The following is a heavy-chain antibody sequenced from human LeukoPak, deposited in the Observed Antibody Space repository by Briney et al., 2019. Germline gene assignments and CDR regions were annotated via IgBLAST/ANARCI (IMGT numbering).Heavy chain of an antibody. CDR3: AKGGTGSTDWFDP. D-gene: IGHD1-7*01. J-gene: IGHJ5*02. V-gene: IGHV3-23*01. CDR1: EFTFSIYA. CDR2: VRTSGGTT. Sequence: AGSLRLSCTASEFTFSIYAMSWVRHAPGKGLEWVSTVRTSGGTTYYADSVKGRFTISRDNSKNTLFLQMNSLRVEDTAVYYCAKGGTGSTDWFDPWGRGTLVTVSS.